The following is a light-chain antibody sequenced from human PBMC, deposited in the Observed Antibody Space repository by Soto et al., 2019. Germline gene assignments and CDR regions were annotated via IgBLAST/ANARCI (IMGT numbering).Light chain of an antibody. Sequence: IVLTHSPCTLSLSPGDRSTLACRASQSFRSNLAWYKLKPGLGPIVLVYGASSRAPGIPDSLSGSGSGTEFPLTISRMEPEDFAVYYCQQYGSSGTFGHGTQVDIK. V-gene: IGKV3-20*01. CDR1: QSFRSN. CDR3: QQYGSSGT. CDR2: GAS. J-gene: IGKJ1*01.